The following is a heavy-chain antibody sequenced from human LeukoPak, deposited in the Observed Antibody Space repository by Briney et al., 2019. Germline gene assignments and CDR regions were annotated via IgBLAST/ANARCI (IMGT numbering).Heavy chain of an antibody. D-gene: IGHD6-19*01. CDR3: ARERNLEIAVAGTIFNY. V-gene: IGHV3-15*01. J-gene: IGHJ4*02. CDR1: GFTFSNAW. Sequence: SGGSLRLSCAASGFTFSNAWMSWVRQAPGKGLDWVGRIKSKTNGGTTDYAAPVKGRFTISRDDSQNTVYLQMNSLKTEDTAVYYCARERNLEIAVAGTIFNYWGQGTLVTVSS. CDR2: IKSKTNGGTT.